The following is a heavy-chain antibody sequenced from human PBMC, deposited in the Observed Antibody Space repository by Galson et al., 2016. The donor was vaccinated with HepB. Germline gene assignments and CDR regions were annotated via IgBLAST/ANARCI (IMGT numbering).Heavy chain of an antibody. V-gene: IGHV2-5*02. CDR2: IYWDDDK. CDR3: AHTVFNSYYDSGESSMNGFDP. Sequence: PALVKPTQTLTLTCTFSGFSLSSSGLGVGWIRQPPGKALEWLALIYWDDDKRYSPSVKSRVSITKDTSKNEVVLIMTNVDPVDTATYYCAHTVFNSYYDSGESSMNGFDPWGQGTLVTVSS. CDR1: GFSLSSSGLG. J-gene: IGHJ5*02. D-gene: IGHD3-22*01.